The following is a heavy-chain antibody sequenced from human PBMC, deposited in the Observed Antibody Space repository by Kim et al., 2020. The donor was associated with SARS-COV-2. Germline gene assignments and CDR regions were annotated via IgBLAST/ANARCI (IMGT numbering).Heavy chain of an antibody. V-gene: IGHV3-64D*09. J-gene: IGHJ4*02. CDR2: ISSNGGST. Sequence: GGSLRLSCSASGFTFSSYALHWVRQAPGKGLEYVSAISSNGGSTYYADSVKGRFTISRDNSKNTLYLQMSSLRAEDTAVYYCVKDQYGSGSYYGLQLDYWGQGTLVTVSS. CDR3: VKDQYGSGSYYGLQLDY. D-gene: IGHD3-10*01. CDR1: GFTFSSYA.